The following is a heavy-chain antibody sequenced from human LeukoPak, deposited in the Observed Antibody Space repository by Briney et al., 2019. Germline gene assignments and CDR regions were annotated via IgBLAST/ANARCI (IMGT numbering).Heavy chain of an antibody. D-gene: IGHD2-8*01. CDR3: ATVKLMVSEIKGGFDS. Sequence: EASVKVSCKSSGYIFSDLSIHWVRQAPGKGLEWMGGFDPEDGETIYGQKFQGRLTMTEDTITDTAYMELRSLRSDGTAVYYCATVKLMVSEIKGGFDSWGQGAQVTVSS. J-gene: IGHJ4*02. CDR2: FDPEDGET. CDR1: GYIFSDLS. V-gene: IGHV1-24*01.